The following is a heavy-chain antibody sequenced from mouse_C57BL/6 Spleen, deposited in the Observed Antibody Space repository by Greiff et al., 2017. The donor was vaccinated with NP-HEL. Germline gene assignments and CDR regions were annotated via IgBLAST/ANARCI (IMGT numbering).Heavy chain of an antibody. D-gene: IGHD2-1*01. CDR1: GFTFTDYY. Sequence: EVQGVESGGGLVQPGGSLSLSCAASGFTFTDYYMSWVRQPPGKALEWLGFIRNKANGYTTEYSASVKGRFTISRDNSPSVLYLQMNALRAEDSATYYCARWGNPYYYAMDYWGQGTSVTVSS. CDR3: ARWGNPYYYAMDY. CDR2: IRNKANGYTT. V-gene: IGHV7-3*01. J-gene: IGHJ4*01.